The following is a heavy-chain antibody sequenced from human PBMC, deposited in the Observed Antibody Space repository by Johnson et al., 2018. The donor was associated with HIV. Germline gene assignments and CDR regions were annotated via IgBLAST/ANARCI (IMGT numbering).Heavy chain of an antibody. D-gene: IGHD3-22*01. CDR2: INWNGGDT. CDR1: GFTFDDYG. CDR3: ARGSRYTYDNDDAYLLHAFDI. J-gene: IGHJ3*02. V-gene: IGHV3-20*04. Sequence: VQLVESGGGVVQPGRSLRLSCAASGFTFDDYGMSWVRQAPGKGLEWVSGINWNGGDTAYAGSVKGRFTISRDNAKSSLYLQMNSLRAEDTAVYYCARGSRYTYDNDDAYLLHAFDIWGQGTMVTVSS.